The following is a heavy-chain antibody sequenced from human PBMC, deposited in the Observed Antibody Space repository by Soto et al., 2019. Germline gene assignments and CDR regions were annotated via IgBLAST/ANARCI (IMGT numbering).Heavy chain of an antibody. CDR2: IWYDGSNK. CDR1: GFTFSSYG. V-gene: IGHV3-33*01. Sequence: GGSLRLSCAASGFTFSSYGMHWVRQAPGKGLEWVAVIWYDGSNKYYADSVKGRFTISRDNSKNTLYLQMNSLRAEDTAVYYCARSYTTRGAFDYWGQGTLVTVSS. CDR3: ARSYTTRGAFDY. D-gene: IGHD4-17*01. J-gene: IGHJ4*02.